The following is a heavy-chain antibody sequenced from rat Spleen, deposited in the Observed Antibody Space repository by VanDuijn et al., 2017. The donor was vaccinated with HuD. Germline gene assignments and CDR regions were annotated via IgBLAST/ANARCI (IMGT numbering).Heavy chain of an antibody. CDR3: ARVGYSSYVRYFDY. CDR2: ISSGGST. D-gene: IGHD1-2*01. Sequence: QVQVKESGPGLVQPSQTLSLTCTVSGFSLTSNGVSWVRQPPGKGLEWIAAISSGGSTDYDSGLKSRLSISRDISKSQIFLKMNSLQTEDTATYYCARVGYSSYVRYFDYWGHGVMVTVSS. V-gene: IGHV2S12*01. CDR1: GFSLTSNG. J-gene: IGHJ2*01.